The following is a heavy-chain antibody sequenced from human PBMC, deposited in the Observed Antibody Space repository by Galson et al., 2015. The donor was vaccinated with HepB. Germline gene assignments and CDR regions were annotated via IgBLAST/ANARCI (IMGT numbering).Heavy chain of an antibody. Sequence: SLRLSCAASGFTFSSYSMNWVRQAPGKGLEWVSYISSSSSTIYYADSVKGRFTISRDNAKNSRYLQMNSLRAEDTAVYYCARDLDCGGDCSEEYFQHWGQGTLVTVSS. D-gene: IGHD2-21*01. CDR2: ISSSSSTI. CDR1: GFTFSSYS. CDR3: ARDLDCGGDCSEEYFQH. J-gene: IGHJ1*01. V-gene: IGHV3-48*01.